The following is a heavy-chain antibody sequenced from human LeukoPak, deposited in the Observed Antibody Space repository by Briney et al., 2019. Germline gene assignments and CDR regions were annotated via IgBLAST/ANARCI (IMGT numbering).Heavy chain of an antibody. V-gene: IGHV3-33*01. J-gene: IGHJ3*02. CDR3: AAGAWFAAFDI. D-gene: IGHD1-26*01. Sequence: GGSLRLSCAASGFTFSSYGMHWVRQAPGKGLEWVAVIWHDGSNKYYADSVKGRFTISRDNSENTLYLQMNSLRAEDTAVYFCAAGAWFAAFDIWGQGTMVTVSS. CDR1: GFTFSSYG. CDR2: IWHDGSNK.